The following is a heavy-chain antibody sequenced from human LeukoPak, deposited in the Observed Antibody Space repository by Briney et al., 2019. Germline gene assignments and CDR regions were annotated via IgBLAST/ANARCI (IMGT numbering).Heavy chain of an antibody. J-gene: IGHJ4*02. D-gene: IGHD3-22*01. CDR3: STDYYDRSGLHY. Sequence: GGSLRLSYAASGFSFSGSAMHWVRQASGKGLEWVVRIRSKANSYATAYAASVKGRFTISRDDSKNTAYLQMNSLKTEDTAVYYCSTDYYDRSGLHYWGQGTLVTVSS. CDR2: IRSKANSYAT. V-gene: IGHV3-73*01. CDR1: GFSFSGSA.